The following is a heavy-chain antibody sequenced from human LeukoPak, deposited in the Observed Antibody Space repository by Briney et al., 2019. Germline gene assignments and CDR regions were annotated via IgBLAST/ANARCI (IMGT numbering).Heavy chain of an antibody. Sequence: GGSLRLSCAASGFTFSSYSMNWVRQAPGKGLEWVSYISSSSSYIYYADSVKGRFTISRDNAKNSLYLQMNSLRAEDTAVYYCARDLSVSYYYDSSGWINWFDPWGQGTLVTVSS. CDR1: GFTFSSYS. V-gene: IGHV3-21*05. CDR3: ARDLSVSYYYDSSGWINWFDP. J-gene: IGHJ5*02. CDR2: ISSSSSYI. D-gene: IGHD3-22*01.